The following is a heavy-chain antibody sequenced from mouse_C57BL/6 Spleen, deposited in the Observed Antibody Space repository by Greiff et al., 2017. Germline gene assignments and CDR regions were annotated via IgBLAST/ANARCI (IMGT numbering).Heavy chain of an antibody. V-gene: IGHV14-4*01. Sequence: EVQLQQSGAELVRPGASVKLSCTASGFNIKDDYMHWVKQRPEQGLEWIGWLDPENGDTEYASKFQGKATITADTSSNTAYLQLSSLTSEDTAVYYCTPYDYDGFDYWGQGTTHTVSS. CDR3: TPYDYDGFDY. CDR1: GFNIKDDY. D-gene: IGHD2-4*01. J-gene: IGHJ2*01. CDR2: LDPENGDT.